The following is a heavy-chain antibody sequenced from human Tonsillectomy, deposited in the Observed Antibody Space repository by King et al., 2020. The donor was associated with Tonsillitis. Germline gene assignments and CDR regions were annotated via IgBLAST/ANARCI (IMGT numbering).Heavy chain of an antibody. Sequence: VQLQESGPGLVKPSQTLSLTCTVSGGSISSGGYYWSWIRQHPGKGLEWIGYIYYSGNTYFNPSLKSRVTISVDTSKNQFSLKLSSVTAADTAVYYCARGGISFGTPLNWGQGTLVTVSS. CDR2: IYYSGNT. D-gene: IGHD3-16*01. CDR3: ARGGISFGTPLN. V-gene: IGHV4-31*03. J-gene: IGHJ4*02. CDR1: GGSISSGGYY.